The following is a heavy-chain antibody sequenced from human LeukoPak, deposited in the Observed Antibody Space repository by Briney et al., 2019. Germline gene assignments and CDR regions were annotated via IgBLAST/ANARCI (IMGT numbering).Heavy chain of an antibody. Sequence: ASVKVSCKASGYTFTSYGISWVRQAPGKGLEWMGGFDPEDGETIYAQKFQGRVTMTEDTSTDTAYMELSSLRSEDTAVYYCARGITFGGVPLLDYWGQGTLVTVSS. CDR3: ARGITFGGVPLLDY. CDR1: GYTFTSYG. D-gene: IGHD3-16*01. CDR2: FDPEDGET. V-gene: IGHV1-24*01. J-gene: IGHJ4*02.